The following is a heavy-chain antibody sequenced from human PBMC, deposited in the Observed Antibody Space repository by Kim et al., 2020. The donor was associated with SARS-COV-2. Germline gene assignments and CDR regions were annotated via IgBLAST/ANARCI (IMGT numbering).Heavy chain of an antibody. CDR3: AREAGIAVPGTFWYFDL. J-gene: IGHJ2*01. D-gene: IGHD6-19*01. CDR1: GDTFTKYG. V-gene: IGHV1-69*13. Sequence: SVKVSCKASGDTFTKYGITWVRQAPGQGLEWMGGIIPIFGTTNYAQSFQGRVTMTADASTRTVYMELSSLRSEDTAVYFCAREAGIAVPGTFWYFDLWGRGTLVTVSS. CDR2: IIPIFGTT.